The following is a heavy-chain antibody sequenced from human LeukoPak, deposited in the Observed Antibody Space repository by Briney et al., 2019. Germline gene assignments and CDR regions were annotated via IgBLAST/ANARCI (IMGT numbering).Heavy chain of an antibody. CDR3: ATVRGCGGDCYYIDY. V-gene: IGHV3-23*01. D-gene: IGHD2-21*02. CDR1: GFTFSNCA. J-gene: IGHJ4*02. Sequence: GGSLRLSCAASGFTFSNCAMSWVRQAPEKGLEWVSGISGSGSSTYYADSVKGRFTISRDNSENTLYLQMNSLRAEDTAVYYCATVRGCGGDCYYIDYWGQGTLVTVSS. CDR2: ISGSGSST.